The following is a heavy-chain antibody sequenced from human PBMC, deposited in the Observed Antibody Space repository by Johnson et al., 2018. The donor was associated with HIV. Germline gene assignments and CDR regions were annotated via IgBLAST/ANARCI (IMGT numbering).Heavy chain of an antibody. CDR2: ISYDGSNK. CDR1: GFTFSSYG. CDR3: ARDGRDLLTRGSFDV. D-gene: IGHD3-16*01. J-gene: IGHJ3*01. V-gene: IGHV3-30*03. Sequence: QVQLVESGGGVVQPGRSLRLSCAASGFTFSSYGMHWVRQAPGKGLEWVAVISYDGSNKYYADSVKGRFTISRDNSKNTLYLQMSSLRPEDTAVYYCARDGRDLLTRGSFDVWGQGTVVIVSS.